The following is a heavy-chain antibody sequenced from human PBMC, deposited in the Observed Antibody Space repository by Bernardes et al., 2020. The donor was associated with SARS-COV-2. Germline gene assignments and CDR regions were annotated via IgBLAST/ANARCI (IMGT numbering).Heavy chain of an antibody. Sequence: SETLSLTCIVSGGSFSSSFYYWGWIRQPTGKGLEWFGSIFYSGSTHYNPSLKRRVTLSVDPSKNQFSLKLSSVTAEETAVYHCARQDFIAAAGTRWFDPWGQGTLVTVSS. V-gene: IGHV4-39*01. D-gene: IGHD6-13*01. CDR3: ARQDFIAAAGTRWFDP. CDR2: IFYSGST. J-gene: IGHJ5*02. CDR1: GGSFSSSFYY.